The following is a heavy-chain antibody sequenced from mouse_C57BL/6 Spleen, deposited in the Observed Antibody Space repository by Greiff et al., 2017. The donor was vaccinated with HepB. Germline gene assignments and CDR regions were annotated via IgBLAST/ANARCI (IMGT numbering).Heavy chain of an antibody. CDR3: ARSVYDYGYYAMDY. V-gene: IGHV1-76*01. Sequence: VQLQQSGAELVRPGASVKLSCKASGYTFTDYYINWVKQRPGQGLEWIARIYPGSGNTYYNEKFKGKATLTAEKSSSTAYMQLSSLTSEDSAVYFCARSVYDYGYYAMDYWGQGTSVTVSS. CDR1: GYTFTDYY. D-gene: IGHD2-4*01. J-gene: IGHJ4*01. CDR2: IYPGSGNT.